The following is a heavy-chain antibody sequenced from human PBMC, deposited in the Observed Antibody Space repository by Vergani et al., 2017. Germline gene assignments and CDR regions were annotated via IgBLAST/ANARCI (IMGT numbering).Heavy chain of an antibody. J-gene: IGHJ6*03. V-gene: IGHV2-5*04. CDR3: GYRKTECGTTGCFYPFYYYYYMDV. D-gene: IGHD1-7*01. CDR2: MYWNDDQ. Sequence: QITLKESGPTLVKPTQTLTLTCTFSGFSLNTRGVSVAWTRQPPGKALDWLALMYWNDDQHYSPSLNNRVTITKDTSKNQVVLTMTNMDYVDTGTYYCGYRKTECGTTGCFYPFYYYYYMDVWGKGTTVTVSS. CDR1: GFSLNTRGVS.